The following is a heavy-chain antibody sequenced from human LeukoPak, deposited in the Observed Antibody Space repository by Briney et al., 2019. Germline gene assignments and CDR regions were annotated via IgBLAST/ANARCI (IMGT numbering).Heavy chain of an antibody. V-gene: IGHV1-8*01. Sequence: ASVKVSCKASGYTFTSYDINWVRPATGRGLEWLGWMNPNSGNTGYAQKFQGRVTMTSDTSIDTAYMELSSLRSEDTAVYYCATELRWKEYWGQGTLVTVSS. CDR2: MNPNSGNT. J-gene: IGHJ4*02. CDR3: ATELRWKEY. D-gene: IGHD4-23*01. CDR1: GYTFTSYD.